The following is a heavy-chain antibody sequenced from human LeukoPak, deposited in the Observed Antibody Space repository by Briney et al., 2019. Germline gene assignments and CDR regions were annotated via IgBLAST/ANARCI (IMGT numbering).Heavy chain of an antibody. CDR1: GYTFTSYY. CDR3: AKDPTRRYSSSWYDSWPYPTGMDV. V-gene: IGHV1-46*01. Sequence: ASVKVSCKASGYTFTSYYMHWVRQAPGQGLEWMGIINPSGGSTSYAQKFQGRVTMTRDTSTSTVYMELSSLRSEDTAVYYCAKDPTRRYSSSWYDSWPYPTGMDVWGQGTTVTVSS. D-gene: IGHD6-13*01. J-gene: IGHJ6*02. CDR2: INPSGGST.